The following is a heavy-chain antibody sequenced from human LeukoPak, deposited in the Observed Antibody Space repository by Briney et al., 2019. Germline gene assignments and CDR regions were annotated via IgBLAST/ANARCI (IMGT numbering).Heavy chain of an antibody. CDR3: AKDFGSSGWVSFDY. J-gene: IGHJ4*02. D-gene: IGHD6-19*01. CDR2: ISWNSGSI. CDR1: GFRFDDYG. V-gene: IGHV3-9*01. Sequence: GGSLRLSCAASGFRFDDYGMSWVRHVPGKGLEWVSGISWNSGSIGHADSVKGRFTISRDNAKNSLYLQMNSLRAEDTALYYCAKDFGSSGWVSFDYWGQGTLVTVSS.